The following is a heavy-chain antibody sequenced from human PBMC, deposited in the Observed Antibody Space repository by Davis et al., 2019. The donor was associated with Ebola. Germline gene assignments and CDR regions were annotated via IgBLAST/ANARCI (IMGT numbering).Heavy chain of an antibody. V-gene: IGHV3-21*01. CDR1: GDTLTSYA. D-gene: IGHD6-19*01. Sequence: SCKAVGDTLTSYAMTWVRQAPGKGLEWVSSISISSAFIYYADSVKGRFTVSRDNAKNSLSLQMNSLRAEDTAVYYCAGGESGWVASDIWGRGTMVTVSS. CDR3: AGGESGWVASDI. J-gene: IGHJ3*02. CDR2: ISISSAFI.